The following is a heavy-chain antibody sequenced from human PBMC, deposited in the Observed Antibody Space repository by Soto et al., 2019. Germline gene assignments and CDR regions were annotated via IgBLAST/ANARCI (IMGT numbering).Heavy chain of an antibody. CDR3: ARRARPDFYYMDV. CDR1: GFTLSGYA. V-gene: IGHV3-64*01. Sequence: EVQLAESGGGLAQPGGSLRLSCAASGFTLSGYAMDWVRQAPGKGLECVSGISSNGGGTYYAKSVQGRFTISRDNSKNTVYLQMGSLRPEDMAVYYCARRARPDFYYMDVWGKGTTVTVSS. J-gene: IGHJ6*03. D-gene: IGHD6-6*01. CDR2: ISSNGGGT.